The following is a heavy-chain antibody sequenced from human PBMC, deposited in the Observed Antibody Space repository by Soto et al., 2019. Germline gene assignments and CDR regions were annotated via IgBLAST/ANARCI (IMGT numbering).Heavy chain of an antibody. D-gene: IGHD6-19*01. Sequence: QLQLQESGSGLVKPSQTLSLTCAVSGGSISSGGYSWSWIRQPPGKGLEWIGYIYHSGSTYYNPSLRTRVPXSXDXXKNQFSPKPSSVTAADTAVYSCARAGGLGAVAVDSWGQGTLVTVSS. J-gene: IGHJ4*02. CDR1: GGSISSGGYS. CDR3: ARAGGLGAVAVDS. V-gene: IGHV4-30-2*01. CDR2: IYHSGST.